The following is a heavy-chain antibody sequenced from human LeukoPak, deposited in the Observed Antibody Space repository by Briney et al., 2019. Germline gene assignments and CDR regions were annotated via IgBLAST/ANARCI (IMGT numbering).Heavy chain of an antibody. CDR1: GFTFSDYS. Sequence: GGSLRLSCAASGFTFSDYSMSWIRQAPGKGLEWISYGGSSGNIIYYADSVKGRFTISRDNAKNSLYLQLNSLRAEDTAVYYCARDRPSTHCNDYWGQGTLVTVSS. D-gene: IGHD2-21*01. V-gene: IGHV3-11*01. CDR3: ARDRPSTHCNDY. J-gene: IGHJ4*02. CDR2: GGSSGNII.